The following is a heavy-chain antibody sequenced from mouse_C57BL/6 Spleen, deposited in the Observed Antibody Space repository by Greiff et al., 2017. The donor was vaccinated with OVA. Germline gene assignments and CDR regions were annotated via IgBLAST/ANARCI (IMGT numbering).Heavy chain of an antibody. CDR2: ISDGGSYT. CDR3: ARVEAAQATLYYFDY. Sequence: VKLVESGGGLVKPGGSLKLSCAASGFTFSSYAMSWVRQTPEKRLEWVATISDGGSYTYYPDNVKGRFTISRDNAKNNLYLQMSHLKSEDTAMYYCARVEAAQATLYYFDYWGQGTTLTVSS. D-gene: IGHD3-2*02. J-gene: IGHJ2*01. CDR1: GFTFSSYA. V-gene: IGHV5-4*03.